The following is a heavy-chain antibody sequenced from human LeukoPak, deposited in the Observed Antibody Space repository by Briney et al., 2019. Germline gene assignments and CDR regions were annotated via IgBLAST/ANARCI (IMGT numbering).Heavy chain of an antibody. CDR2: ISASGGTT. D-gene: IGHD2-2*01. V-gene: IGHV3-23*01. Sequence: GGSLRLSCAASGFTFSDYDMNWVRQAPGKGLEWVSAISASGGTTYYADSVKGRFTISRDNSKNTLYLQMSVLRAEDTAVYYCAKEPREYCSSTSCPNWIDPWGQGTLVTVSS. CDR3: AKEPREYCSSTSCPNWIDP. CDR1: GFTFSDYD. J-gene: IGHJ5*02.